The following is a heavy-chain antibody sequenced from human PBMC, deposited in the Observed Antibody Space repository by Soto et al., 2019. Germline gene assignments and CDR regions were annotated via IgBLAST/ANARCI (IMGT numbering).Heavy chain of an antibody. D-gene: IGHD6-13*01. CDR2: IFHSGTP. CDR3: ARGTAGVAPTALDY. CDR1: GGSISSDGYY. V-gene: IGHV4-31*03. J-gene: IGHJ4*02. Sequence: QVQLQESGPGLVKPSQTLSLTCTVSGGSISSDGYYWSWIRQYPGKGLDWVAYIFHSGTPYYTPSLKSRVSISLDSSKKQFSLELTSVTAADTAVYFCARGTAGVAPTALDYWGQGTLVTVSS.